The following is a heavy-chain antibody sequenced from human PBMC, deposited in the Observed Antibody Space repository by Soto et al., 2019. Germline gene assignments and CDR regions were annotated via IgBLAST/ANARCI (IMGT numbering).Heavy chain of an antibody. J-gene: IGHJ6*02. D-gene: IGHD2-2*01. Sequence: QVQLVQSGAEVKKPGSSVKVFCKASGGTFSNYTISWVRQAPGQGLEWMGGIIPVFGTTDYEQKFQGRVTITADGSTSTAYMKLSSLRSADTAMYYCARSSPYIVVRKPTGNQDYYVMDVWGQGTTVTVSS. CDR1: GGTFSNYT. CDR2: IIPVFGTT. V-gene: IGHV1-69*01. CDR3: ARSSPYIVVRKPTGNQDYYVMDV.